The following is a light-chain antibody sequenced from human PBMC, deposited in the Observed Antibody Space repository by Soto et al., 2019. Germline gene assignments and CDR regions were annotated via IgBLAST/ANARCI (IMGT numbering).Light chain of an antibody. Sequence: QSALTQPRSVSGSPGQSVTISCTGTSSDVGGYNFVSWYQQHPGKAPQLMIYDVNKRPSGIPDRFSGSKSGNTASLTISGLQAEDEADYYCCSNAGSYTYVVGTGTKLTVL. J-gene: IGLJ1*01. V-gene: IGLV2-11*01. CDR3: CSNAGSYTYV. CDR1: SSDVGGYNF. CDR2: DVN.